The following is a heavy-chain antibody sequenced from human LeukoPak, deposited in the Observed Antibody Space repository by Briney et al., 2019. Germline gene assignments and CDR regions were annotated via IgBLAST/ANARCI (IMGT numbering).Heavy chain of an antibody. D-gene: IGHD1-20*01. Sequence: SGPTLTNPTQPLTLTCTFSGLLRDTDGMCVSWIRQSQGKGLEWYTPSDWREDKYYMTSLKTKLTISQATSKNQVVLTMTNMDAVDTGTYYCARYSVITANYYGLDVWGQGTTVTVSS. CDR3: ARYSVITANYYGLDV. J-gene: IGHJ6*02. CDR1: GLLRDTDGMC. CDR2: SDWREDK. V-gene: IGHV2-70*01.